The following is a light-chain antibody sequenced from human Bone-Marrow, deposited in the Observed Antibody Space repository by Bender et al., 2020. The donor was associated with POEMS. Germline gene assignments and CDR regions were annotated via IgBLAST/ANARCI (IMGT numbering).Light chain of an antibody. Sequence: QSVLTQPPSASGTPGQRVTISCSGSSSKFGSYPVNWYQQLPGAAPKLVIFNNSQRPSGVPDRFSGSNSGTSASLAISGLLSDDEADFYCATWDGSLNGGVFGGGTKLTVL. V-gene: IGLV1-44*01. CDR1: SSKFGSYP. CDR2: NNS. J-gene: IGLJ3*02. CDR3: ATWDGSLNGGV.